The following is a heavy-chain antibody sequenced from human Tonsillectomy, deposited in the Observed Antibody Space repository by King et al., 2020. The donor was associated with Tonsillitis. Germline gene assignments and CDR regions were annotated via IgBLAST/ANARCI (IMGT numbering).Heavy chain of an antibody. CDR2: IYYSGST. CDR3: ARDRALDYGFDY. CDR1: GASISSYS. D-gene: IGHD4-17*01. J-gene: IGHJ4*02. V-gene: IGHV4-59*01. Sequence: QLQESGPGLVKPSETLSLTCNVSGASISSYSWSWIRQPPGKELEWIGYIYYSGSTNYNPSLKSRVTMSVDTSKNQFSLKLSFVTAADTAVYYCARDRALDYGFDYWGQGTLVTVSS.